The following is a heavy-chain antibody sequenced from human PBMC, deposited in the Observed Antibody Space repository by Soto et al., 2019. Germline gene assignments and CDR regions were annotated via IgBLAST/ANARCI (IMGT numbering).Heavy chain of an antibody. J-gene: IGHJ3*01. Sequence: QVQLVQSGAELKKPGASGNISCTASGFTFSDNLINWVRQVPGQGLEWMGWLNPDTGNTRYSETFQGRVTISRHPSARIDYLELSGLENEDTALYFCARDIQSVGQRANDAFEVWGEGTMITVSS. CDR1: GFTFSDNL. V-gene: IGHV1-3*01. D-gene: IGHD5-18*01. CDR2: LNPDTGNT. CDR3: ARDIQSVGQRANDAFEV.